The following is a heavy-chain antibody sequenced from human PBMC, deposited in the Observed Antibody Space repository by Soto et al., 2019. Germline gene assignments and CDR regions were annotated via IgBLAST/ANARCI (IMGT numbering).Heavy chain of an antibody. CDR3: AHKGGRGAAMDV. J-gene: IGHJ6*02. CDR2: IYWDDDK. CDR1: GFSVSTSGVG. D-gene: IGHD2-15*01. Sequence: QITLKESGPTLVKPTQTLTLTCTFSGFSVSTSGVGVAWIRQPPGKALEWLALIYWDDDKRYSPFLQSRVTITKDPSKNQVVLTMTNMDPVDTATYYCAHKGGRGAAMDVWGQGTTVTVSS. V-gene: IGHV2-5*02.